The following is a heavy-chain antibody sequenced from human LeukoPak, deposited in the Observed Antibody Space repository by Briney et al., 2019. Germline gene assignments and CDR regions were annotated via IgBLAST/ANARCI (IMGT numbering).Heavy chain of an antibody. CDR2: IREDGGEQ. Sequence: GGSLRLSCAASGFTFSNYWMTWVRQAPGKGLEWVGNIREDGGEQKYVDSVKGRFTISRDNAKNSLYLQMNSLRAEDTALYYCARDLRDGYNYYFDYWGQGTLVTVSS. D-gene: IGHD5-24*01. CDR1: GFTFSNYW. J-gene: IGHJ4*02. CDR3: ARDLRDGYNYYFDY. V-gene: IGHV3-7*03.